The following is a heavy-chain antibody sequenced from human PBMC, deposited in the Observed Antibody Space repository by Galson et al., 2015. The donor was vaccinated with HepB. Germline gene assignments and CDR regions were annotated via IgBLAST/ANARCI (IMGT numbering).Heavy chain of an antibody. V-gene: IGHV3-15*01. J-gene: IGHJ5*02. CDR1: GFTFSNAW. CDR2: IKSKTDGGTT. Sequence: SLRLSCAASGFTFSNAWMSWVRQAPGKGLEWVGRIKSKTDGGTTDYAAPVKGRFTISRDDSKNTLYLQMNSLKTEDTAVYNCTKRIVGATLVRFDPWGQGTLVTVSS. D-gene: IGHD1-26*01. CDR3: TKRIVGATLVRFDP.